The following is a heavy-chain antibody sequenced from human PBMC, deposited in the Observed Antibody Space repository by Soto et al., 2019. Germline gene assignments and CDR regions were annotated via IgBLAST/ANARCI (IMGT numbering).Heavy chain of an antibody. CDR3: ARDQAVRGVIIRGGMDV. Sequence: QVQLQESGPGLVKPSQTLSLTCTVSGGSISSGGYYWSWIRQHPGKGLEWIGYIYYSGSTYYNPSLKSRVTISVDTSKNQFPLKLSSVTAADTAVYYCARDQAVRGVIIRGGMDVWGQGTTVTVSS. CDR1: GGSISSGGYY. J-gene: IGHJ6*02. CDR2: IYYSGST. D-gene: IGHD3-10*01. V-gene: IGHV4-31*03.